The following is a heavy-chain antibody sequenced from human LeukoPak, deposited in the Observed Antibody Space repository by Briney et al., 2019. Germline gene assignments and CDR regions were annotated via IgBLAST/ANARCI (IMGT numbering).Heavy chain of an antibody. D-gene: IGHD3-9*01. CDR3: VRDAKQYYGILTGYYNDAFDI. J-gene: IGHJ3*02. CDR1: GFTFSSYS. V-gene: IGHV3-21*01. CDR2: ISSGSSYI. Sequence: GGSLRLSCAASGFTFSSYSINWVRQAPGKGLEWASSISSGSSYIYYADSVKGRFTVSRDNAKHSLYLQMNSLRAEDTAVYYCVRDAKQYYGILTGYYNDAFDIWGQGTMVTVSS.